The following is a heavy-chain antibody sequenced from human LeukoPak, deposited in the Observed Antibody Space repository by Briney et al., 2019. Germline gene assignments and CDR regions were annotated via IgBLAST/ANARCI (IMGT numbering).Heavy chain of an antibody. CDR1: GGSFSGYY. D-gene: IGHD2-2*01. V-gene: IGHV4-34*01. CDR3: SRCMSSTSLAYYFDY. CDR2: INHSGST. Sequence: SETLSLTCAVYGGSFSGYYWSWIRQPPGKGLEWIGEINHSGSTNYNPSLKSRVTISVDTSKNQFSLKLGSVTAADTAVYYCSRCMSSTSLAYYFDYWGQGTLVTVSS. J-gene: IGHJ4*02.